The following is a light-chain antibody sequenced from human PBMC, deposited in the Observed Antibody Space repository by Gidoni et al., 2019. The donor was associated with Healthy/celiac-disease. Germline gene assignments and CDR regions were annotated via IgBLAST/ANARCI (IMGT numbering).Light chain of an antibody. J-gene: IGKJ3*01. CDR1: QSISSY. CDR3: QQSYSTPIT. CDR2: GAS. V-gene: IGKV1-39*01. Sequence: DIQMTQSPSSLSASVGDRVTITCRASQSISSYLNWYQQKPGKAPKLLIYGASSLQSGVPSRFRGSGSRTDFTLTISSLQPEDFATYYCQQSYSTPITFSPGTKVDIK.